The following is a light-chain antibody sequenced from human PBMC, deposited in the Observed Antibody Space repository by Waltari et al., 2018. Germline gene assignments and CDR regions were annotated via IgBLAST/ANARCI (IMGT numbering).Light chain of an antibody. J-gene: IGKJ4*01. Sequence: EIVLTQSPATLSLSPGERASLSCSASQSVSTYLAWYQQKLGQAPRLLIYDASNRATDIPARFSGSGSGTDFTLTISSLEPEDFAVYYCQQRRSWPLTFGGGTKVEIK. CDR2: DAS. CDR3: QQRRSWPLT. CDR1: QSVSTY. V-gene: IGKV3-11*01.